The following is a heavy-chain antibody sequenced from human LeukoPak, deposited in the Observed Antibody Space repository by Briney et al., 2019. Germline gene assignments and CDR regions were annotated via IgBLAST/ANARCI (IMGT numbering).Heavy chain of an antibody. Sequence: GGSLRLSCVASGLTLSNYVMSWVRQAPGKGLEWVSAISKSGDHTYYAASAKGRFTIYRDNSKNTQYLQMNSLRAEDTAVYYCATSWGPDTSAFRWGRDGMDVWGQGTTVIVS. J-gene: IGHJ6*02. CDR2: ISKSGDHT. CDR1: GLTLSNYV. V-gene: IGHV3-23*01. D-gene: IGHD3-16*01. CDR3: ATSWGPDTSAFRWGRDGMDV.